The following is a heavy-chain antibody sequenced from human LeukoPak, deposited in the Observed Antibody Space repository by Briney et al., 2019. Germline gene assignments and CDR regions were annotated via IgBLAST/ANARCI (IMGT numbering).Heavy chain of an antibody. D-gene: IGHD2-15*01. V-gene: IGHV1-69*05. CDR3: ASALGYCSGGSCYSSGQPYDY. Sequence: SVKVSCKASGGTFSSYAISWVRQAPGQGLEWMGGIIPIFHTANYAQKFQGRVTNTTHESTSTAYMDLNNLRSEDTAVYYCASALGYCSGGSCYSSGQPYDYWGQGTLVTVSS. CDR2: IIPIFHTA. J-gene: IGHJ4*02. CDR1: GGTFSSYA.